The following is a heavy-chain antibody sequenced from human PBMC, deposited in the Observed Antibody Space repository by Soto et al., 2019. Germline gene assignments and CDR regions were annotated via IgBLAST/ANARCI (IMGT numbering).Heavy chain of an antibody. D-gene: IGHD6-19*01. V-gene: IGHV1-58*01. Sequence: SVKVSCKASGFTFTSSAVQWVRQARGQRLEWIGWIVVGSGKTNYAQKFQERVTITRDMSTSTAYMELSSLRSEDPAGYYCAAVFSDSNCWYRVLDIWGQGTMVTVSS. CDR3: AAVFSDSNCWYRVLDI. CDR1: GFTFTSSA. CDR2: IVVGSGKT. J-gene: IGHJ3*02.